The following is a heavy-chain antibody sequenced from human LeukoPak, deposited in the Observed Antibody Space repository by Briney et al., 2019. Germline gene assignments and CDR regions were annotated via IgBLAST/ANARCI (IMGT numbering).Heavy chain of an antibody. J-gene: IGHJ4*02. D-gene: IGHD4-11*01. Sequence: GGPLRLSCAASGFTFSSYSMNWVRQAPGKGLEWVSSISSSSSYIYYADSVKGRFTISRDNAKNSLYLQMNSLRAEDTAVYYCARDPMTTVTPYYFDYWGQGTLVTVSS. V-gene: IGHV3-21*01. CDR2: ISSSSSYI. CDR1: GFTFSSYS. CDR3: ARDPMTTVTPYYFDY.